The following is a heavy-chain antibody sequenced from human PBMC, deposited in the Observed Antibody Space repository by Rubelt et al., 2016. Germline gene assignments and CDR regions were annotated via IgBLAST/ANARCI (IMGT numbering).Heavy chain of an antibody. J-gene: IGHJ2*01. D-gene: IGHD6-19*01. V-gene: IGHV3-23*01. CDR1: GFTFSRYA. Sequence: SRGGLVQPGGSLRVSCAASGFTFSRYAMNWVRQAPGKGLEWVAAISGSGGSTFYADSVKGRFTISRDNSKNTLYLQMNSLRAEDTAVYYCAKSPLSPLAARNSYFDVWGRGTLVTVSS. CDR2: ISGSGGST. CDR3: AKSPLSPLAARNSYFDV.